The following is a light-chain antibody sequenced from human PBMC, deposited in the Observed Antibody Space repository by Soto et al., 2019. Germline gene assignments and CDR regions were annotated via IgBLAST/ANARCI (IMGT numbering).Light chain of an antibody. Sequence: QSVLTQSPSASASLGASVKLTCTLSSGHSSYAIAWHQQQSEKGPRYLMKLNSDGSHSKGDGIPDRFSGSSSGAERYLTISGLQSEDEADYYCQTWGTGIVVFGGGTKLTVL. CDR1: SGHSSYA. CDR2: LNSDGSH. J-gene: IGLJ2*01. CDR3: QTWGTGIVV. V-gene: IGLV4-69*01.